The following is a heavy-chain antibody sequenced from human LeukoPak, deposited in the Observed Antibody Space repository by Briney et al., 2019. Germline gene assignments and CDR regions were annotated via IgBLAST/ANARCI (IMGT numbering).Heavy chain of an antibody. CDR1: GFTFSSYS. J-gene: IGHJ3*02. Sequence: GGSLRLSCAASGFTFSSYSMNWVRQAPGKGLEWVSSISSSSSYIYYADSVEGRFTISRDNAKNSLYLQMNSLRAEDTAVYYCAGARRDGSYSTYDAFDIWGQGTMVTVSS. V-gene: IGHV3-21*01. CDR3: AGARRDGSYSTYDAFDI. D-gene: IGHD1-26*01. CDR2: ISSSSSYI.